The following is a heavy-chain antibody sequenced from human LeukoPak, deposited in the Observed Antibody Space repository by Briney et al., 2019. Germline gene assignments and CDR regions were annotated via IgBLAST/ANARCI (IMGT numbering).Heavy chain of an antibody. CDR3: ARDRGDSTFDY. J-gene: IGHJ4*02. Sequence: ASVKVSCKASVYTFTGDYMHWVRQVPGQGLEWMGWINPNSGGTRYAQKFQGRVAMTRDTSINTVYMELRRLRSDDTAVYYCARDRGDSTFDYWGQGTLITVSS. CDR2: INPNSGGT. V-gene: IGHV1-2*02. D-gene: IGHD3-10*01. CDR1: VYTFTGDY.